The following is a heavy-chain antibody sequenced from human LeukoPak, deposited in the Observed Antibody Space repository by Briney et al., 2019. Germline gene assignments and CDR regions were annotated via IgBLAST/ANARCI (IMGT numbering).Heavy chain of an antibody. CDR3: ATSRNRYCAGGLCPTDY. CDR2: INPKNGDT. Sequence: ASVKVSCKTSGYTFTDHYLQWVRQAPGQGLEWMGWINPKNGDTDYAQKFQGGVIMTRDTSIRTAYMELTRLTSDDTAMYYCATSRNRYCAGGLCPTDYWGQGTLVTVSS. D-gene: IGHD2-8*02. CDR1: GYTFTDHY. V-gene: IGHV1-2*02. J-gene: IGHJ4*02.